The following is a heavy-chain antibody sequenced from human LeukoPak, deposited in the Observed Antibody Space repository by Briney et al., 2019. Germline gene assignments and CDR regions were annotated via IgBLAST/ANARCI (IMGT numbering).Heavy chain of an antibody. D-gene: IGHD3-16*02. Sequence: GGSLTLSCEDSGFTFRSYEMNWVRQAPGKGLEWIAYLSSSGSAFSYADSVKGRFTIARDNAKNSLYLQMNSLRAEDTAVYYCARARSSRSLIRDRYYFDYWGQGTLVTVSS. CDR3: ARARSSRSLIRDRYYFDY. J-gene: IGHJ4*02. V-gene: IGHV3-48*03. CDR1: GFTFRSYE. CDR2: LSSSGSAF.